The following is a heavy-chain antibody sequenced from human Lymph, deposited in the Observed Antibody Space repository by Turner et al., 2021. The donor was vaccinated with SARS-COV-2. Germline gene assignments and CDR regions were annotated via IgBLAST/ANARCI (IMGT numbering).Heavy chain of an antibody. Sequence: QVQPVESGGGVVQPGRPLRPSCAASGFTFSSYAMHWVRQAPGKGLEWVAVISYDGSNKYYADSVKGRFTISRDNSKNTLYLQMNSLRAEDTAVYYCARDTGGQVDVWGQGTTVTVSS. CDR2: ISYDGSNK. CDR1: GFTFSSYA. V-gene: IGHV3-30-3*01. CDR3: ARDTGGQVDV. J-gene: IGHJ6*02. D-gene: IGHD2-8*02.